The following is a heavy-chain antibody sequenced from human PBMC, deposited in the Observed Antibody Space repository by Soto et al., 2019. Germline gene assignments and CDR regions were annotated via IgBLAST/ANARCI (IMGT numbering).Heavy chain of an antibody. CDR2: IYYSGST. V-gene: IGHV4-31*03. D-gene: IGHD2-2*01. CDR1: GGSISSGGDY. CDR3: ARAAANFGDWFDP. J-gene: IGHJ5*02. Sequence: QVQLQESGPGLVKPSQTLSLTCTVSGGSISSGGDYWSWIRQHPGKGLEWIGYIYYSGSTYYNPSLKSRVTISLDTSKSQFSLKLSSVTAADTAVYYCARAAANFGDWFDPWGQGTLVTVSS.